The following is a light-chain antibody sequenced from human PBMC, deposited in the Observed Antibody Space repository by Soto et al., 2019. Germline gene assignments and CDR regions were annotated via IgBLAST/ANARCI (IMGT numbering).Light chain of an antibody. Sequence: DIQMTQSPSTLAASVGDRVTITCRASQDIAIYLAWYQQKPGEAPKLLIYDASTLHGGVPSRFSGSGSGTDFALTITSLQAEDFATYYCQQLCSYPFTFGGGSKVDIK. J-gene: IGKJ4*01. V-gene: IGKV1-9*01. CDR3: QQLCSYPFT. CDR2: DAS. CDR1: QDIAIY.